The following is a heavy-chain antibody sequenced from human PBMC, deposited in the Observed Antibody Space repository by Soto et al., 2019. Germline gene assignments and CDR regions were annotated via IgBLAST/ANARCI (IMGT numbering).Heavy chain of an antibody. CDR3: ARISRPYAVIGAFDI. D-gene: IGHD3-16*02. CDR1: GFTFSSYA. J-gene: IGHJ3*02. Sequence: GSLRLSCAASGFTFSSYAMHWVRQAPGKGLEWVAVISYDGSNKYYADSVKGRFTISRDNSKNTLYLQMNSLRAEDTAVYYCARISRPYAVIGAFDIWGQGTMVTVSS. V-gene: IGHV3-30-3*01. CDR2: ISYDGSNK.